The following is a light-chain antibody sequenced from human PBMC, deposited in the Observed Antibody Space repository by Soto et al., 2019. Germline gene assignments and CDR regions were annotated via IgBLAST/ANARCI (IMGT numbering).Light chain of an antibody. Sequence: DIQMTQSPSTLSGNVGERVSITCRASQSINSWLAWYQHKPGTAAKRLIYKASSLNGGVPLRFSGSASGTEFTLNIMSVQADDFSSCDCQQYSNWPWTFGHGTKVEIK. J-gene: IGKJ1*01. V-gene: IGKV1-5*03. CDR3: QQYSNWPWT. CDR1: QSINSW. CDR2: KAS.